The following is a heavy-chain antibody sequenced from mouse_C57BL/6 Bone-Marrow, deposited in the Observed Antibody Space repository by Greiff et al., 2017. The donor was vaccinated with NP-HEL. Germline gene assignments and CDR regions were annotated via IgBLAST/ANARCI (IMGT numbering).Heavy chain of an antibody. V-gene: IGHV5-9-1*02. Sequence: EVHLVESGEGLVKPGGSLKLSCAASGFTFSSYAMSWVRQTPEKRLEWVAYISSGGDYIYYADTVKGRFTISRDNARNTLYLQMSSLKSEDTAMYYCTRGDITTVVATRWYFDVWGTGTTVTVSS. J-gene: IGHJ1*03. CDR3: TRGDITTVVATRWYFDV. CDR2: ISSGGDYI. CDR1: GFTFSSYA. D-gene: IGHD1-1*01.